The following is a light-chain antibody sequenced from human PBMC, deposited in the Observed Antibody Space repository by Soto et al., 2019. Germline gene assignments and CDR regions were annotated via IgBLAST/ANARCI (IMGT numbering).Light chain of an antibody. CDR1: QRISTW. CDR2: DAS. CDR3: QQYNSPRA. Sequence: DIQVTQSPSTLSASVGDRVTITCRASQRISTWLAWYQQKPGKAPKLLIYDASSLQSGVPSRFSGSGSGTEFTLTISSLQPDDFATYYCQQYNSPRAFGQGTEVEIK. V-gene: IGKV1-5*01. J-gene: IGKJ1*01.